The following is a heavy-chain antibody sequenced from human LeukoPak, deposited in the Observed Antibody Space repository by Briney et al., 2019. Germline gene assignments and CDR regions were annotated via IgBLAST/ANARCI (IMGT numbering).Heavy chain of an antibody. Sequence: PGRSLRLSCAASGFTFSSYGMHWVRQAPGKGLEWVAVIWYDGSNKYYADSVKGRFTISRDNSKNTLYLQMNSLRAEDTAVYYCARDRDSSGWFDYWGQGTLVTVSS. D-gene: IGHD6-19*01. CDR3: ARDRDSSGWFDY. CDR2: IWYDGSNK. CDR1: GFTFSSYG. V-gene: IGHV3-33*01. J-gene: IGHJ4*02.